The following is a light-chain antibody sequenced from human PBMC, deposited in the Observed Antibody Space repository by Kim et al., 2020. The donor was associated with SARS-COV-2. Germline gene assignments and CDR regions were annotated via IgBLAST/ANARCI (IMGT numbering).Light chain of an antibody. CDR3: QSADSSGTYYV. Sequence: PGQMARITCSGDALPKQYAYWYQQKPGQAPVLVIYKDSERPSGIPERFSGSSSGTTVTLTISGVQAEDEADYYCQSADSSGTYYVFGTGTKVTVL. J-gene: IGLJ1*01. V-gene: IGLV3-25*03. CDR1: ALPKQY. CDR2: KDS.